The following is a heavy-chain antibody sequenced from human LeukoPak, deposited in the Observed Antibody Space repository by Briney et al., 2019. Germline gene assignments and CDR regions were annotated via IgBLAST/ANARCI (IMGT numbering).Heavy chain of an antibody. CDR3: ARAWWFYYGSGSYPPDY. J-gene: IGHJ4*02. V-gene: IGHV4-34*01. D-gene: IGHD3-10*01. Sequence: PSETLSLTCAVYGGSFSGYYWSWIRQPPGKGLEWIGEINHSGSTNYNPSLKSRVTISVDTSKNQFSLKLSSVTAADTAVYYCARAWWFYYGSGSYPPDYWGQGTLVTFS. CDR2: INHSGST. CDR1: GGSFSGYY.